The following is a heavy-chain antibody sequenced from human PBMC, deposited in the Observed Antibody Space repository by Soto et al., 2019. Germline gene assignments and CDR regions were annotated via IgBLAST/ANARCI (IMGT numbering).Heavy chain of an antibody. V-gene: IGHV3-30*18. CDR1: GFTFSSYG. CDR2: ISYDGSNK. CDR3: AKLGGRGQQLVRPYYYGMDV. D-gene: IGHD6-6*01. J-gene: IGHJ6*02. Sequence: GGSLRLSCAASGFTFSSYGMHWVRQAPGKGLEWVAVISYDGSNKYYADSVKGRFTISRDNSKNTLYLQMNSLRAEDTAVYYCAKLGGRGQQLVRPYYYGMDVWGQGTTVTVSS.